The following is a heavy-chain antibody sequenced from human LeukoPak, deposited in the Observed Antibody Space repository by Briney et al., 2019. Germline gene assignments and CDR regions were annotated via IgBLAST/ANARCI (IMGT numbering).Heavy chain of an antibody. V-gene: IGHV4-38-2*02. CDR2: IYHSGSS. CDR3: ARDNQSSGWGPHYFNY. D-gene: IGHD6-19*01. Sequence: SETLSLTCTVSGYSISSGLFWGWVRQPPGKGLEWIGTIYHSGSSYYNPSLKSRVTVSVDTSKNQFSLKLTSMTAADTAVYYCARDNQSSGWGPHYFNYWGQGTLVTVSS. CDR1: GYSISSGLF. J-gene: IGHJ4*02.